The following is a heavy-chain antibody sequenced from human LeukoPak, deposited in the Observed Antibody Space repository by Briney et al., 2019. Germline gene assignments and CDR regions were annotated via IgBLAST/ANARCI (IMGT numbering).Heavy chain of an antibody. CDR3: ARFPFTAAAGPNWFDP. V-gene: IGHV4-34*01. Sequence: SETLSLTCAVYGGSFSGYYWSWIRQPPGKGLEWIGEINHSGSTNYNPSLKSRVTISVDTSKNQFSLKLSSVTAADTAVYYCARFPFTAAAGPNWFDPWGQGTLVTVSS. D-gene: IGHD6-13*01. J-gene: IGHJ5*02. CDR1: GGSFSGYY. CDR2: INHSGST.